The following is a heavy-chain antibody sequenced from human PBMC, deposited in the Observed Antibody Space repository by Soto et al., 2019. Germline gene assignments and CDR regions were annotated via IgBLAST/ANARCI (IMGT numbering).Heavy chain of an antibody. D-gene: IGHD3-3*01. Sequence: QVQLVQSGGGLVKPGESLRLSCATSVLTFSDYYMSWIRQAPGKGLESLSYISGSSSDIKYADSVKGRFTISRDNAKKSVYLRMNSLRAEDTAVYYCATGPRRLSDWGQGTPVIVSP. CDR2: ISGSSSDI. J-gene: IGHJ4*02. CDR3: ATGPRRLSD. V-gene: IGHV3-11*05. CDR1: VLTFSDYY.